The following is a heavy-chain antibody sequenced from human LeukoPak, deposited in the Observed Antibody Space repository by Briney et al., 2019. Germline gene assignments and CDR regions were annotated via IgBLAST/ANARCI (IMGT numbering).Heavy chain of an antibody. Sequence: PSETLSLTCTVSGYSISSGYFWGWIRQPPGKGLEWIGSIYHSGSTYYNPSLKSRVTISVDTSKNQFSLKLSSMTAADTAVYYCASINSGTNYWGQGTLVTVSS. J-gene: IGHJ4*02. CDR2: IYHSGST. CDR1: GYSISSGYF. V-gene: IGHV4-38-2*02. CDR3: ASINSGTNY. D-gene: IGHD3-10*01.